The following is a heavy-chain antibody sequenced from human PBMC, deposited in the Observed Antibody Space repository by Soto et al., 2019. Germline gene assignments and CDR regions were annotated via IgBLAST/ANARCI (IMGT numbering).Heavy chain of an antibody. D-gene: IGHD2-2*02. Sequence: PGESLKISCNGSGYSFTSYWIGWVRHMPGKGLEWMGIIYPGDSDTRYSPSFQGQVTISADKSISTAYLQWSSLKASDTAMYYCARLSGCSSTSCYTHMDVWGQGTTVTVSS. CDR1: GYSFTSYW. CDR3: ARLSGCSSTSCYTHMDV. J-gene: IGHJ6*02. V-gene: IGHV5-51*01. CDR2: IYPGDSDT.